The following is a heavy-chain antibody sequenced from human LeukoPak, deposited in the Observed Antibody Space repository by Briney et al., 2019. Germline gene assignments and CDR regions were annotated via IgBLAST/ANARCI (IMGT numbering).Heavy chain of an antibody. D-gene: IGHD3-3*01. CDR3: AKDYDFWSLGY. CDR2: IGSDSGGI. J-gene: IGHJ4*02. V-gene: IGHV3-23*01. CDR1: GFTFSNFA. Sequence: GGSLRLSCVASGFTFSNFAMIWVRQVPGKGLEWVSVIGSDSGGIQYADSVKGRFTISRDNSKNTLYLQMNSLRAEDTAVYYCAKDYDFWSLGYWGQGTLVTVSS.